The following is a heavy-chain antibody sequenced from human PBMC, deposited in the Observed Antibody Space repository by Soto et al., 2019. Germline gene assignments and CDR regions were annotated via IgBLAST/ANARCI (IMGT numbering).Heavy chain of an antibody. CDR2: ISTAYDDT. Sequence: ASVKVSCQGSGYTFTRDSMHWVREAPGQRLEWMGWISTAYDDTKYSQQFQGRLAITRDTSASTAYMELSSLKSEDTAVYYCAMDSGDYYAYFQHWGQGTLVTASS. J-gene: IGHJ1*01. CDR3: AMDSGDYYAYFQH. CDR1: GYTFTRDS. V-gene: IGHV1-3*04. D-gene: IGHD2-21*02.